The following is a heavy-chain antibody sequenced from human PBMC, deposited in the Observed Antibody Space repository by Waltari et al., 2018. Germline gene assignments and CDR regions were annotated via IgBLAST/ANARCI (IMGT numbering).Heavy chain of an antibody. J-gene: IGHJ4*02. CDR1: GGSFSGYY. CDR3: ARVEVGCSSTSCYGFDY. CDR2: INHSGST. V-gene: IGHV4-34*01. Sequence: QVQLQQWGAGLLKPSETLSLTCAVYGGSFSGYYWSWFRQPPGKGLEWIGEINHSGSTNYNPSLKSRVTISVDTSKNQFSLKLSSVTAADTAVYYCARVEVGCSSTSCYGFDYWGQGTLVTVSS. D-gene: IGHD2-2*01.